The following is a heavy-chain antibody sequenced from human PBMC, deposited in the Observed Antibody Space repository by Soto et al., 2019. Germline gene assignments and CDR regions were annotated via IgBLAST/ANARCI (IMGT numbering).Heavy chain of an antibody. CDR3: ARGLATLPVFAFDV. D-gene: IGHD6-6*01. J-gene: IGHJ3*01. CDR2: IYWNDDK. V-gene: IGHV2-5*01. Sequence: SGPTLVNPTQPLTLTCSLSGISLSTSGVGLGWIRQTPGKALEWLALIYWNDDKQYSPSLKGRLTITKNTSKNQAVLTMTVMDPVDTASYYCARGLATLPVFAFDVWGQGTVVTVSS. CDR1: GISLSTSGVG.